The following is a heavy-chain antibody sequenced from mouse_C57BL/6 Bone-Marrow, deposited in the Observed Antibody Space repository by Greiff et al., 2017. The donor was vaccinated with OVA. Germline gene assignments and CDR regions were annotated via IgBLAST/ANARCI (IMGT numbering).Heavy chain of an antibody. CDR2: IDPSDSET. CDR1: GYTFTSYW. J-gene: IGHJ2*01. D-gene: IGHD1-1*01. Sequence: VKLQQPGAELVRPGSSVKLSCKASGYTFTSYWMHWVKQRPIQGLEWIGNIDPSDSETHYNQKFKDKATLTVDKSSSTAYMQLSSLTSEDSAVYYCAILPYYYGSSYDYWGQGTTLTVSS. CDR3: AILPYYYGSSYDY. V-gene: IGHV1-52*01.